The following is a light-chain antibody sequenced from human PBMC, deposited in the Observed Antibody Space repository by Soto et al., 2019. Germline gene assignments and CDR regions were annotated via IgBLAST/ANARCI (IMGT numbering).Light chain of an antibody. CDR3: HQHNGWPQT. J-gene: IGKJ1*01. CDR2: GAS. Sequence: IVLTQSPGTLSVSPGERATLSCRASQNVSSNLAWYQQRPGQAPRLLIHGASTRATATPGRFSGSGSGTEFTLTISSLQSEDSAVYYCHQHNGWPQTFGQGTKVEVK. CDR1: QNVSSN. V-gene: IGKV3-15*01.